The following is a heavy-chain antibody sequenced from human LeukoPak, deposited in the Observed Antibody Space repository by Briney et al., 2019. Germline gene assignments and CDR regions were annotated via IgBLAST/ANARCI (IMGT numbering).Heavy chain of an antibody. CDR3: ARERTATQGVIDY. CDR1: GYTFTGYY. Sequence: GASVKVSCKASGYTFTGYYMHWVRQAPGQGLEWMGWINPNSGGTNYAQKFQGRVTMTGDTSISTAYMELSRLRSDDTAVYYCARERTATQGVIDYWGQGTLVTVSS. V-gene: IGHV1-2*02. D-gene: IGHD6-25*01. J-gene: IGHJ4*02. CDR2: INPNSGGT.